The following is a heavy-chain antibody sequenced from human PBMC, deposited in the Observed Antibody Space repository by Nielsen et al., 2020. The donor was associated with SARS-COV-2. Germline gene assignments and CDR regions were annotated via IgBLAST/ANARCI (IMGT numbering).Heavy chain of an antibody. V-gene: IGHV1-2*06. CDR2: INPKSGAT. Sequence: ASVKVSCKASGYVFIGNYIHWVRQAPGQGLEWMGRINPKSGATHFAQRFAGRVIMTRDTSISTAYLELTTVTPDDTAVYFCARARGEQLVRGYFDSWGQGSLVTVSS. CDR1: GYVFIGNY. CDR3: ARARGEQLVRGYFDS. D-gene: IGHD6-6*01. J-gene: IGHJ4*02.